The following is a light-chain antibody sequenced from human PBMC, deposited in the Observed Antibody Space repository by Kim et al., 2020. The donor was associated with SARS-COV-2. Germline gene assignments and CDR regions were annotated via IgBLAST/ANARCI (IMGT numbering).Light chain of an antibody. CDR3: QQCASTPT. CDR1: QSIGNC. V-gene: IGKV1-39*01. Sequence: SASVGDRLIITCRASQSIGNCLNWYQHKPGKAPKLLIYGASSLQSGVPSGFSGSGSGTEFTLTISSLQPEDIATYYCQQCASTPTFGQGTKVDIK. J-gene: IGKJ1*01. CDR2: GAS.